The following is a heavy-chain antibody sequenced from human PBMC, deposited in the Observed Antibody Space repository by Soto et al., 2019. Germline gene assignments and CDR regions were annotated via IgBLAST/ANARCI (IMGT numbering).Heavy chain of an antibody. CDR3: AIYDSSGSRGFQH. CDR2: IYYSGST. CDR1: GGAISSGAYY. D-gene: IGHD3-22*01. V-gene: IGHV4-31*03. J-gene: IGHJ1*01. Sequence: QVQLQESGPGLVKPSQTLALTCTVSGGAISSGAYYWSWIRQHPGKGLAWIGYIYYSGSTYYTPFLKSRVTISVDTSKNQFSLKLSSVTAADPAVYYCAIYDSSGSRGFQHWGQGTLVTVSS.